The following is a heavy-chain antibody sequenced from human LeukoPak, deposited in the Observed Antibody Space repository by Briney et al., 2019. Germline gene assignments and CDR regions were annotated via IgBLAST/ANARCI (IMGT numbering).Heavy chain of an antibody. CDR2: ISYIGST. CDR3: AGDPTTVTKGLDV. Sequence: SETLSLTCTVAGGSFSSHYWSWIRQPPGKGLEWIGYISYIGSTNYNPSLKSRVTISVDTSKNQFSLKLNSVTAADTAVYYCAGDPTTVTKGLDVWGQGTMVTVSS. V-gene: IGHV4-59*11. D-gene: IGHD4-17*01. CDR1: GGSFSSHY. J-gene: IGHJ3*01.